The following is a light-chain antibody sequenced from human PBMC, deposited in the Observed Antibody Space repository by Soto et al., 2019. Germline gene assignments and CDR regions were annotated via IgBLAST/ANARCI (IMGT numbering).Light chain of an antibody. Sequence: DIQMTQSPSSLSASVGDRVTITCQASQDINNYLNWYQQKPGKAPKLLIYGASNLETGVPSRFSGGGSGTDFTFTITSLQPEDFATYYCQQYDSRAQCTFGGGTKVEIE. J-gene: IGKJ4*01. CDR3: QQYDSRAQCT. V-gene: IGKV1-33*01. CDR1: QDINNY. CDR2: GAS.